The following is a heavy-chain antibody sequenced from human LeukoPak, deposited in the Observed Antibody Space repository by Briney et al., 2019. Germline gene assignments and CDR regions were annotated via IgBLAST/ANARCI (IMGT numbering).Heavy chain of an antibody. CDR3: AREEGAPIAAANV. Sequence: SVTVSCKASGGTFSSYAISWVRQAPGQGLEWMGRIIPILGIANYAQKFQGRVTITADKSTSTAYMELSSLRSDDTAVYYCAREEGAPIAAANVWGLGTMVAVSS. V-gene: IGHV1-69*04. D-gene: IGHD6-13*01. CDR1: GGTFSSYA. J-gene: IGHJ3*01. CDR2: IIPILGIA.